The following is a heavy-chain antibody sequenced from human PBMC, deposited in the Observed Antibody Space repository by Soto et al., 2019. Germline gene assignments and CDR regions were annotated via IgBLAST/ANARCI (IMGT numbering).Heavy chain of an antibody. D-gene: IGHD3-3*01. Sequence: QVQLVESGGGVVQPGRSLRLSCAASGFTFGSYGMHWVRQAPGKGLEWVAVIWYDGSNKYYADSVKGRFTISRDNSKNTLYLQMNSLRAEDTAVYYCARQVEGEWLPSYYYGMDVWGQGTTVTVSS. V-gene: IGHV3-33*01. CDR1: GFTFGSYG. CDR3: ARQVEGEWLPSYYYGMDV. CDR2: IWYDGSNK. J-gene: IGHJ6*02.